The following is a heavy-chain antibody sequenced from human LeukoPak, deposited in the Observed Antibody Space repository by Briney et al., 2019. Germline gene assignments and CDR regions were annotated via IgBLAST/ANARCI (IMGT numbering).Heavy chain of an antibody. J-gene: IGHJ5*02. CDR2: ISAYNGNT. CDR1: GYTFTSYG. V-gene: IGHV1-18*01. CDR3: ARERSVGGWFDP. Sequence: ASVKVSCKASGYTFTSYGISWVRQAPGQGLEWMGWISAYNGNTNYAQRLQGRVTMTTDTSTSTAYMELRSLRSDDTAVYYCARERSVGGWFDPWGQGTLVTVSS. D-gene: IGHD3-16*01.